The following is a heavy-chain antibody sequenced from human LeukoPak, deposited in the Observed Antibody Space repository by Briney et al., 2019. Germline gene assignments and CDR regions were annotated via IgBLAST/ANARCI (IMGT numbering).Heavy chain of an antibody. CDR3: AREDRGSWGYYYMDV. D-gene: IGHD6-13*01. J-gene: IGHJ6*03. CDR2: IYYSGST. Sequence: SETLSLTCTVSGGSINSYYWSWIRQPPGKGLEWIGYIYYSGSTNYNPSLKSRVTISVDTSKNQFSLKLSSVTAADTAVYYCAREDRGSWGYYYMDVWGKGTTVTISS. V-gene: IGHV4-59*01. CDR1: GGSINSYY.